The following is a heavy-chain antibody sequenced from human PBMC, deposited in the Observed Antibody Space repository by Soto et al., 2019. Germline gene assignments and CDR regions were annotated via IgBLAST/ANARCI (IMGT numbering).Heavy chain of an antibody. CDR1: GFPFTTYG. D-gene: IGHD3-10*01. CDR3: VGGQYYFAY. V-gene: IGHV3-30*03. CDR2: ISYDGSNK. J-gene: IGHJ4*02. Sequence: QVQLVESGGGVVQPGTSLRLSCAASGFPFTTYGMHWVREAPTKGLDWVAVISYDGSNKYYADSVRGRFTISRDNSKNTSYLQMTSLRPEDTALYYCVGGQYYFAYRGQGTLVTVSS.